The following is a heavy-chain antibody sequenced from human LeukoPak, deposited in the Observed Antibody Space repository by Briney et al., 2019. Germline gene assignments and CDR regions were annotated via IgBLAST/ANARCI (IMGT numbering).Heavy chain of an antibody. V-gene: IGHV4-61*02. CDR3: ARVLGDYDILTGYYRDAFDI. CDR2: MYTSGST. Sequence: PSQTLSLTCTVSGGLISSGSYYWSWIRQPAGKGLEWIGRMYTSGSTNYNPSLKSRVTISVDTSKNQFSLKLSSVTAADTAVYYCARVLGDYDILTGYYRDAFDIWGQGTMVTVSS. CDR1: GGLISSGSYY. J-gene: IGHJ3*02. D-gene: IGHD3-9*01.